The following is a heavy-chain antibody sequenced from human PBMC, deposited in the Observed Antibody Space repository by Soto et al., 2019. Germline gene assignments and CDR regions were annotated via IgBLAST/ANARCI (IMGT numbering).Heavy chain of an antibody. D-gene: IGHD2-21*01. Sequence: LGGSLRLSCVDSRFSFSSYAMSWVRQAPGKGLEWVSSITSSGDRTHYADSVKGRFTISRDNSKNTLYLQMNSLRGEDTARYYCATPGTVARCGPYYGMDVWGQGTTVTFFS. V-gene: IGHV3-23*01. CDR2: ITSSGDRT. J-gene: IGHJ6*02. CDR1: RFSFSSYA. CDR3: ATPGTVARCGPYYGMDV.